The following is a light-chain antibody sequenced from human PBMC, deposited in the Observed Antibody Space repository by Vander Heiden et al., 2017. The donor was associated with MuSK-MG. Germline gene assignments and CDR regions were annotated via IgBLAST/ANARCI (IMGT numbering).Light chain of an antibody. V-gene: IGKV1-5*03. J-gene: IGKJ1*01. CDR1: QSISSW. CDR2: KAS. Sequence: DIQITRSPSNLSASVGDRVTITCRASQSISSWLAWYQQKPGNAPKLLIYKASSLESGVPSRFSGSGSGTEFTLTISSLQPDDFATYYCQQYNSYPRTFGQGTKVEIK. CDR3: QQYNSYPRT.